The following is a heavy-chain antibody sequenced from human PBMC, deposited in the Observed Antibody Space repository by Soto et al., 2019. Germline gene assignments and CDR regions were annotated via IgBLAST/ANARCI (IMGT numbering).Heavy chain of an antibody. V-gene: IGHV1-3*01. CDR1: GYTFTSYA. D-gene: IGHD2-2*01. J-gene: IGHJ6*03. CDR3: ARGNLYCSSNSCYPYMDV. CDR2: INAGNGNT. Sequence: QVQLVQSGAEVKKPGASVKVSCKASGYTFTSYAMHWVRQAPGQRLEWMGWINAGNGNTKYSQKFQGRVTITRDTSASTAYMELSSLRSEDTAVYYCARGNLYCSSNSCYPYMDVWGKGTTVTVSS.